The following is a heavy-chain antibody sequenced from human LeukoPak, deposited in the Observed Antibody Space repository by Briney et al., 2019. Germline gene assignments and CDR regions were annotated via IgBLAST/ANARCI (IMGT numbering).Heavy chain of an antibody. CDR2: IWYDGSNK. V-gene: IGHV3-33*01. Sequence: GRSLRLSCAASGFTFSSYGMHWVRQAPGKGLEWVAVIWYDGSNKYYADSVKGRFTISRDNSKNTLYLQMNSLRAEDTAVYYCASIGGWYSGSYYDWYWGQGTLVTVSS. J-gene: IGHJ4*02. CDR1: GFTFSSYG. D-gene: IGHD1-26*01. CDR3: ASIGGWYSGSYYDWY.